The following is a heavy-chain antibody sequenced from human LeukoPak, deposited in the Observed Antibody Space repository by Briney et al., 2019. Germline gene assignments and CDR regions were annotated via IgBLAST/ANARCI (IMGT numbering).Heavy chain of an antibody. CDR2: IFWDWSQV. Sequence: GGSVRLSCSASGFSFDEYTMHGVRQAPGMGLEWVSSIFWDWSQVAYADSVKGRFTISRDNAKNSLYLQMNSLRDEDMALYYCARVQFSRMSKGAFDLWGQGAMVIVSS. CDR1: GFSFDEYT. J-gene: IGHJ3*01. V-gene: IGHV3-9*03. CDR3: ARVQFSRMSKGAFDL.